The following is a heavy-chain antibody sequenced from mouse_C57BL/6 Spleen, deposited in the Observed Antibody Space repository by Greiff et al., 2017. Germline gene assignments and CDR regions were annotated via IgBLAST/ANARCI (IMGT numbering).Heavy chain of an antibody. D-gene: IGHD2-5*01. CDR2: IWTGGGT. J-gene: IGHJ4*01. CDR3: ARAYSNYNAMDY. CDR1: GFSLTSYA. Sequence: VKVVASGPGLVAPSQSLSITCTVSGFSLTSYAISWVRQPPGKGLEWLGVIWTGGGTNYNSALKSRLSISKDNTKSQVFLKMNSLQTDDTARYYCARAYSNYNAMDYWGQGTSVTVSS. V-gene: IGHV2-9-1*01.